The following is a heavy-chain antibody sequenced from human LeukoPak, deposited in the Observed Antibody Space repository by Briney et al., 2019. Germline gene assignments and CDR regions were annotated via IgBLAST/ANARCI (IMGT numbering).Heavy chain of an antibody. CDR2: IFYSGSA. CDR1: GGSISSSSDY. V-gene: IGHV4-39*01. D-gene: IGHD3-22*01. CDR3: ARGSDKYYYDSSGYSDY. Sequence: SETLSLTCPVSGGSISSSSDYWGWIRQPPGKGLEWIGSIFYSGSAYYNPSLKSRVTISVDTSKNQFSLKLSSVTAADTAVYYCARGSDKYYYDSSGYSDYWGQGTLVTVSS. J-gene: IGHJ4*02.